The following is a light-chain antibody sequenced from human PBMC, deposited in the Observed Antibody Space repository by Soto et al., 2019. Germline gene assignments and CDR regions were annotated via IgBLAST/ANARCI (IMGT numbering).Light chain of an antibody. CDR2: EVS. CDR3: SSYAGSNNFVV. CDR1: SSDVGGYNY. Sequence: QSVLTQPPSASGSPGQSVTISCTGTSSDVGGYNYVSWYQQHPGKAPKLMIYEVSKRPSGVPDRFSGSKSGNTASLTVSGLPAEDEADYYCSSYAGSNNFVVFGGGTQLTVL. V-gene: IGLV2-8*01. J-gene: IGLJ2*01.